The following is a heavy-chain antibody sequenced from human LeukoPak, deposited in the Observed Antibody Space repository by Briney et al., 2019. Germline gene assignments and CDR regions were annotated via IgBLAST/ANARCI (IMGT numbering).Heavy chain of an antibody. V-gene: IGHV3-21*01. D-gene: IGHD4-17*01. J-gene: IGHJ6*02. CDR3: ARDQGGLRIYYYGMDV. CDR2: ISSSSSYI. Sequence: PGRSLRLSCAASGFTFSSYGMHWVRQAPGKGLEWVSSISSSSSYIYYADSVKGRFTISRDNAKNSLYLQMNSLRAEDTAVYYCARDQGGLRIYYYGMDVWGQGTTVTVSS. CDR1: GFTFSSYG.